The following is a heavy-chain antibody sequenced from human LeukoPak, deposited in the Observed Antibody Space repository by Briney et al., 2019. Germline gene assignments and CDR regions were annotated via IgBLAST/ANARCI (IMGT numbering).Heavy chain of an antibody. Sequence: GGSLRLSCAASGFTFDDYVMHWGRQAPGKGLEWVPLISGDGGSTYYADSVKGRFTISRDNSKNSLYLQMNSLRTEDTALYYCAKDITMVRGVIAPFGYWGQGTLVTVSS. CDR1: GFTFDDYV. CDR2: ISGDGGST. V-gene: IGHV3-43*02. CDR3: AKDITMVRGVIAPFGY. J-gene: IGHJ4*02. D-gene: IGHD3-10*01.